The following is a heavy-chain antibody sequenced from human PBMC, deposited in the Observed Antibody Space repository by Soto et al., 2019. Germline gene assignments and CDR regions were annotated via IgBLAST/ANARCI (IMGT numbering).Heavy chain of an antibody. CDR1: GFIFNTYS. CDR3: ARSPGYSRSWYDF. Sequence: EVQLVESGGGLVKPGGSLRLSCAASGFIFNTYSMTWVRQAPGRGLEWVSSISGSGSYIYYADSVKGRFTISRDNAKDSLSLQMNSLRAEDTAVYYCARSPGYSRSWYDFWGQGTLVTVSS. CDR2: ISGSGSYI. V-gene: IGHV3-21*01. D-gene: IGHD6-13*01. J-gene: IGHJ5*01.